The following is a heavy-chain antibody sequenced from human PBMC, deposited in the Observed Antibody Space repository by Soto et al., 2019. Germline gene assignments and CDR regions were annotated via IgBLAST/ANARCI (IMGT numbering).Heavy chain of an antibody. D-gene: IGHD3-3*01. J-gene: IGHJ3*02. CDR3: AKGDYDFWSGVDDAFDI. CDR1: VVYVSGYY. V-gene: IGHV4-34*01. CDR2: INHSGST. Sequence: PTETLSLTCAVYVVYVSGYYWSWIRQPPGKGLEWIGEINHSGSTDYNPSLKSRVTISVDTSKNQFSLKLSSVTAADTAVYFCAKGDYDFWSGVDDAFDIWRQGTMVTVSS.